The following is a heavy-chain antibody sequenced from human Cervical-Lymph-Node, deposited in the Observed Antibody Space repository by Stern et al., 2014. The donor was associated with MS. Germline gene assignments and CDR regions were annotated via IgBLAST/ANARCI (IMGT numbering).Heavy chain of an antibody. J-gene: IGHJ4*02. Sequence: QMQLVQSGPEVKKSGSSVTVSCKASGGTFVAHTFTWVRQAPGQGLEWLGRVLPMLGIANSTQKFQDRVKITADKSTRTAYMELSSLRSDDTAVYYCVGSPGYSLPGRERFAYWGQGTLVTVSS. V-gene: IGHV1-69*09. CDR1: GGTFVAHT. CDR3: VGSPGYSLPGRERFAY. D-gene: IGHD3-9*01. CDR2: VLPMLGIA.